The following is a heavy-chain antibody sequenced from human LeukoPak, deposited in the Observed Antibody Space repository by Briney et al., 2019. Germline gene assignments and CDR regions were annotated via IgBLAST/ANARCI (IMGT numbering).Heavy chain of an antibody. CDR3: APPNKAAGYY. V-gene: IGHV3-74*01. CDR2: INTDGSTT. CDR1: GFTFSSYW. J-gene: IGHJ4*02. Sequence: GGSLRLSCAASGFTFSSYWMHWVRHAPGKGLVWVSRINTDGSTTYYADSVKGRFTISRDNAKNTLYLQINSLRAEDTAVYYCAPPNKAAGYYWGQGTLVTVSS. D-gene: IGHD6-13*01.